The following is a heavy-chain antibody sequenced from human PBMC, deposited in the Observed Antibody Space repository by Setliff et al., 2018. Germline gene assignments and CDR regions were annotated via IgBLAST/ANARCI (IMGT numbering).Heavy chain of an antibody. Sequence: GGSLRLSCAASGFTFSNAWMSWVRQAPGKGLEWVGRIKSKTDGGTTDYAAPVKGRFTISRDDSKNTLYLQMNSLKTEDTAVYYCTTFIRGYDSSGYYYPPYYYYGMDVWGQGTTVTVSS. CDR2: IKSKTDGGTT. D-gene: IGHD3-22*01. J-gene: IGHJ6*02. CDR1: GFTFSNAW. CDR3: TTFIRGYDSSGYYYPPYYYYGMDV. V-gene: IGHV3-15*01.